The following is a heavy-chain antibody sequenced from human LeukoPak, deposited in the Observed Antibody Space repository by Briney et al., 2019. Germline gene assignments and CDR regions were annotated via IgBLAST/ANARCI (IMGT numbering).Heavy chain of an antibody. CDR1: GYTFTGYY. CDR2: INPNSGGT. D-gene: IGHD4-17*01. Sequence: ASVKVSCKASGYTFTGYYMHWERQAPGQGLEWMGWINPNSGGTNYAQKFQGRVTMTRDTSISTAYMELSRLRSDDTAVYYCAREAEGDYGDSYSPLFDYWGQGTLVTVSS. V-gene: IGHV1-2*02. J-gene: IGHJ4*02. CDR3: AREAEGDYGDSYSPLFDY.